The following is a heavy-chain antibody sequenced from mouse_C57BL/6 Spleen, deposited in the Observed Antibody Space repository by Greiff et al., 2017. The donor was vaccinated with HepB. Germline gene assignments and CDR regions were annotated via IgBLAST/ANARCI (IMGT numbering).Heavy chain of an antibody. CDR1: GYTFTSYW. CDR2: IDPSDSET. CDR3: ASNYGSSYGAY. V-gene: IGHV1-52*01. J-gene: IGHJ3*01. Sequence: QVQLQQPGAELVRPGSSVKLSCKASGYTFTSYWMHWVKQRPIQGLEWIGNIDPSDSETHYNQKFKDKATLTVAKSSSTAYMQLSSLTSEDSAVYYCASNYGSSYGAYWGQGTLVTVSA. D-gene: IGHD1-1*01.